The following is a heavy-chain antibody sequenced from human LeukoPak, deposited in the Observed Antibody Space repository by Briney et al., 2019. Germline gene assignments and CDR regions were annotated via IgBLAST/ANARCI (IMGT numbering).Heavy chain of an antibody. CDR1: GFTFSSYS. CDR2: ISSSGGST. CDR3: AKEINYYYDSSGGFDY. V-gene: IGHV3-23*01. J-gene: IGHJ4*02. D-gene: IGHD3-22*01. Sequence: PGGSLRLSCAASGFTFSSYSMNWVRQAPGKGLEWVSAISSSGGSTYYADSVKGRFTMSRDNSKNTLYLQMNSLRAEDTAVYYCAKEINYYYDSSGGFDYWGQGTLVTVSS.